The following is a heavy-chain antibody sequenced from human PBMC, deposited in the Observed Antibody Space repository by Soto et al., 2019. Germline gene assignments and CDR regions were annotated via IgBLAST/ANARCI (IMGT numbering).Heavy chain of an antibody. J-gene: IGHJ6*02. D-gene: IGHD5-18*01. V-gene: IGHV4-31*03. CDR1: GGSISSGGYY. CDR3: ARGVRGYSHPHYYGMDV. CDR2: IYYSGST. Sequence: KPSETLSLTCTVSGGSISSGGYYWSWIRQHPGKGLEWIGYIYYSGSTYYNPSLKGRVTISVDTSKNQFSLKLSSVTAADTAVYYCARGVRGYSHPHYYGMDVWGQGTTVTVSS.